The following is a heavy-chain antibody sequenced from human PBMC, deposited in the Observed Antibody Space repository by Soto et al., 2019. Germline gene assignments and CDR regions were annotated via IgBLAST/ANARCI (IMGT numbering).Heavy chain of an antibody. Sequence: GGSLRLSCAASGFTFSSYAMSWVRQAPGKGLEWVSAISGSGGSTYYADSVKGRFTISRDNSKNTLYLQMNSLRAEDTAVYYCAKNAYDFWSGYPYPYYYYYGMDVWGQGTTVTVSS. CDR3: AKNAYDFWSGYPYPYYYYYGMDV. D-gene: IGHD3-3*01. J-gene: IGHJ6*02. CDR1: GFTFSSYA. V-gene: IGHV3-23*01. CDR2: ISGSGGST.